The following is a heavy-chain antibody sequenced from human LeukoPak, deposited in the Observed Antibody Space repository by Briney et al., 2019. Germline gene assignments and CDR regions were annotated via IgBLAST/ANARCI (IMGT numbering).Heavy chain of an antibody. CDR1: GFTFSSYW. D-gene: IGHD2-15*01. CDR2: INENGRTT. J-gene: IGHJ4*02. V-gene: IGHV3-74*01. CDR3: ASYWVY. Sequence: GGSLRLSCAASGFTFSSYWMHWIRQVPGKGLVWVSRINENGRTTSYADSVKGRFTISRDNAKNTLYLQMNSLRAEDTAVYYCASYWVYWGQGTLVTVSS.